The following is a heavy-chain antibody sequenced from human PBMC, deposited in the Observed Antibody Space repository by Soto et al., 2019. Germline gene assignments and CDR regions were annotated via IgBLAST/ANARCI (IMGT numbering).Heavy chain of an antibody. J-gene: IGHJ4*02. D-gene: IGHD4-17*01. V-gene: IGHV4-39*01. CDR2: IYYSGST. CDR3: ASRPRYGAITPDY. Sequence: PSETLSLTCTVSGGSTSSSSNYWGWIRQPPGKGLEWIGSIYYSGSTYYNPSLKSRVTISVDTSKNQFSLKLSSVTAADTAVYYCASRPRYGAITPDYWGQGTLVTVSS. CDR1: GGSTSSSSNY.